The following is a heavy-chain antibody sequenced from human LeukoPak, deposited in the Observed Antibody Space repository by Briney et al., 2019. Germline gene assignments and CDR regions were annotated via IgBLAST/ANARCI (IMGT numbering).Heavy chain of an antibody. CDR1: GFTFSSYA. Sequence: PGGSLRLSCAASGFTFSSYAMHWVRQAPGKGLEYVSAISSNGGSTYYANSVKGRFTISRDNSKNTLYLQMGSLRAEDMAVYYCARDVSSRALGMGFDYWGQGTLVTVSS. J-gene: IGHJ4*02. D-gene: IGHD1-14*01. CDR3: ARDVSSRALGMGFDY. CDR2: ISSNGGST. V-gene: IGHV3-64*01.